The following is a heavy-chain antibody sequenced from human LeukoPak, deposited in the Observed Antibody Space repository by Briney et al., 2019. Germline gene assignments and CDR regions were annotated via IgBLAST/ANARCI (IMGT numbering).Heavy chain of an antibody. V-gene: IGHV3-23*01. CDR2: VSGSGTST. D-gene: IGHD3-10*01. J-gene: IGHJ4*02. CDR3: AKEPASGSCFDY. CDR1: GYTFNSYA. Sequence: GGSLRLSCTASGYTFNSYAMSWVRQAPGKGLEWVSGVSGSGTSTYYADSVKGRFTISRDNSKNTLYLQMNSLRAEDTALYYCAKEPASGSCFDYWGQGTLVTVSS.